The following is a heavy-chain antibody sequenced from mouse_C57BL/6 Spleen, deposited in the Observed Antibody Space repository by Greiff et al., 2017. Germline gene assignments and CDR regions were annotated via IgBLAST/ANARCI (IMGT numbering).Heavy chain of an antibody. J-gene: IGHJ1*03. D-gene: IGHD1-1*01. V-gene: IGHV14-2*01. CDR3: ARVPGGGGSSYWYFDV. Sequence: VQLKESGAELVKPGASVKLSCTASGFNIKDYYMHWVKQRTEQGLEWIGRIDPEDGETKYAPKFQGKATITADPSSNTAYLQLSSLTSEDTAVYYCARVPGGGGSSYWYFDVWGTGATVAGAS. CDR1: GFNIKDYY. CDR2: IDPEDGET.